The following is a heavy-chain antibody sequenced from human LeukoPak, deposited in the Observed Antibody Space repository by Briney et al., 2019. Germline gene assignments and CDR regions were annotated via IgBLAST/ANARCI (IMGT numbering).Heavy chain of an antibody. CDR3: ARDYGSGIDC. D-gene: IGHD3-10*01. CDR2: IWYDGSNK. CDR1: GFTFSSYG. J-gene: IGHJ4*02. Sequence: PGGSLRLSCAASGFTFSSYGMHWVRQAPGKGLEWVALIWYDGSNKYYADSVKGRFTISRDNSRNTLYLQMNILRAEDTALYYCARDYGSGIDCWGQGTLVTVSS. V-gene: IGHV3-33*08.